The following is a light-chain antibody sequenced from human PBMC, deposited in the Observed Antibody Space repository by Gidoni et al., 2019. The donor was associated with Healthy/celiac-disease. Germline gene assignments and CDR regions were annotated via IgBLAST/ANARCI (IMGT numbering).Light chain of an antibody. Sequence: DIQITQSPPSLYASVGDRVTITCRASQSISSYLNWYQQKPGKAPKILIYAAYSLQSRVPSRFSGSGSGTDFALTISSLRPEDFATYYYQQNYSTPQTFGQGTKVEIK. CDR3: QQNYSTPQT. V-gene: IGKV1-39*01. CDR2: AAY. J-gene: IGKJ1*01. CDR1: QSISSY.